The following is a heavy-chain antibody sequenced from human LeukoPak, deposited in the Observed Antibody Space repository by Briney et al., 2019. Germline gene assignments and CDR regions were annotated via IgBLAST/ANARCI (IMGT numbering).Heavy chain of an antibody. CDR3: AHSPGDIAAAVIDP. J-gene: IGHJ5*02. D-gene: IGHD6-13*01. V-gene: IGHV2-5*02. CDR1: GFSLSTSGVG. CDR2: IYWDDDK. Sequence: SGPTLVKPAQTLTLTCTFSGFSLSTSGVGVGWIRQPPGKALEWLALIYWDDDKRYSPSLKSRLTITKDTSKNQVVLTMTNMDPVDTATYYCAHSPGDIAAAVIDPWGQGTLVTVSS.